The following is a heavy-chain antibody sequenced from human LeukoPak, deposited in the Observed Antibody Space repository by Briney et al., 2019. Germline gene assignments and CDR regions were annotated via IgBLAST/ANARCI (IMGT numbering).Heavy chain of an antibody. CDR1: GFTVSSNY. Sequence: GGSLRLSCAASGFTVSSNYMSWVRQAPGKGLEWVSVIYGGGDTYYADSVKGRFSISRDNSKNTLYLQMNSLRAEDTAVYYCARDVRGYSYGYFDYWGQGTLVTVSS. CDR2: IYGGGDT. D-gene: IGHD5-18*01. V-gene: IGHV3-66*01. J-gene: IGHJ4*02. CDR3: ARDVRGYSYGYFDY.